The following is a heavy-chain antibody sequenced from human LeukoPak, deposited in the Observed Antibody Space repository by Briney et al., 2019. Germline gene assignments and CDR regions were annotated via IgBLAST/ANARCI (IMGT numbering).Heavy chain of an antibody. J-gene: IGHJ5*02. V-gene: IGHV3-21*01. CDR2: ISTSSSYI. Sequence: GGSLRLSCAASGFTFSSYSMNWVRRTPGNGLEWVSSISTSSSYIYYADSVKGRFTISRDNAKRSLFLQMNNLRAADTAMYYCARGRAVVAASDSWFDPWGQGTLVTVSS. CDR3: ARGRAVVAASDSWFDP. D-gene: IGHD2-15*01. CDR1: GFTFSSYS.